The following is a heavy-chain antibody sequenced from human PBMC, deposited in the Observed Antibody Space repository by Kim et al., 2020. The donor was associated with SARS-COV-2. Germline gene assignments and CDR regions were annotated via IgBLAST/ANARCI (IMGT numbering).Heavy chain of an antibody. CDR2: T. V-gene: IGHV3-53*01. J-gene: IGHJ4*02. D-gene: IGHD3-16*01. CDR3: ARDRSTFFDY. Sequence: TYKTNHGKGRLTISRDDSKDTLYLQMNNLRADDTAVYFCARDRSTFFDYWGQGILVTVSS.